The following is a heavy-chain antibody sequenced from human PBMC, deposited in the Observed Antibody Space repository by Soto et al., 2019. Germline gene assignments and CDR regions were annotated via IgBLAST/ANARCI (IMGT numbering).Heavy chain of an antibody. CDR3: ARAAYCGGDCYSHYYYGMDV. V-gene: IGHV1-18*01. J-gene: IGHJ6*02. CDR1: GYTFTSYG. Sequence: QVQLVQSGAEVKKPGASVKVSCKASGYTFTSYGISWVRQAPGQGLEWMGWISAYNGNTNYAQKLQGRATMTTDTSTSTAYMELRSLRSDDTAVYYCARAAYCGGDCYSHYYYGMDVWGQGTTVTVSS. D-gene: IGHD2-21*02. CDR2: ISAYNGNT.